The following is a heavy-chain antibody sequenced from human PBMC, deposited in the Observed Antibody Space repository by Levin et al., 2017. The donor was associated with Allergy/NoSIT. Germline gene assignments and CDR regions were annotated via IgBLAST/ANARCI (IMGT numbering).Heavy chain of an antibody. J-gene: IGHJ6*02. D-gene: IGHD2-15*01. Sequence: PAGGSLRLSCAASGFTFKGYWMSWVRQAPGKGLEWVANINQEGDQKNYVDSVKGRFTISRDNAENSLFLQMDSLRVEDTAVYYCARSINCSGANCHKYYYYGLDVWGHGTTVSVSS. CDR1: GFTFKGYW. CDR3: ARSINCSGANCHKYYYYGLDV. V-gene: IGHV3-7*01. CDR2: INQEGDQK.